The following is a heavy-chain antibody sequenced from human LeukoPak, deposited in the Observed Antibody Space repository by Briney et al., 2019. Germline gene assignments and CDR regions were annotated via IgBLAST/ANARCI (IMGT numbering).Heavy chain of an antibody. Sequence: GRSLRLSCAVSGLTFSSYAMIWVRQAPGEGLEWVPAISGRGASTYYADSVKGRLTISRDNSTNTLYMQMNSLRAEDTAIYYCAKADSSGWLTVFDYWGQGTLVTVSS. J-gene: IGHJ4*02. CDR1: GLTFSSYA. CDR2: ISGRGAST. D-gene: IGHD6-19*01. V-gene: IGHV3-23*01. CDR3: AKADSSGWLTVFDY.